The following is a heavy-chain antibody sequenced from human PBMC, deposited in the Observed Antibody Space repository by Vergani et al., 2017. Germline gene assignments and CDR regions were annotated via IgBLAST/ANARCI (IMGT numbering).Heavy chain of an antibody. D-gene: IGHD3-10*01. Sequence: DVQLLESGGGLIQSGGSLRLSCATSGFTFTNYAMSWVRQTPGKGLEWISAIDDGGASTYYADSVKGRFTISRDNSKNMLFLQMNNLRTEDTAIYYCAKQYFVSGNYLFDYWGQGTLVTVSS. J-gene: IGHJ4*02. V-gene: IGHV3-23*01. CDR1: GFTFTNYA. CDR3: AKQYFVSGNYLFDY. CDR2: IDDGGAST.